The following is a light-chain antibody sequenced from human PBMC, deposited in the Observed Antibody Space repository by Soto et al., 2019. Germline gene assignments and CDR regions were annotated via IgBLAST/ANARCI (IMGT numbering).Light chain of an antibody. V-gene: IGLV1-36*01. CDR1: SSNIGNNA. CDR2: YND. J-gene: IGLJ1*01. Sequence: QSVLTQPPSVSEAPRQRVTISCSGSSSNIGNNAVNWYQQLPGKAPKLLIYYNDLLPSGVSDRFSGSKSGTSASLAISGLQSEDEADYYCAAWDDSLNGRVFGTGTKVPVL. CDR3: AAWDDSLNGRV.